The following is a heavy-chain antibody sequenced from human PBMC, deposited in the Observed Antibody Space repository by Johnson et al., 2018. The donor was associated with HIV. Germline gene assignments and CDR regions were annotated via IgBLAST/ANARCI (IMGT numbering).Heavy chain of an antibody. J-gene: IGHJ3*02. CDR1: GFTFSSYW. CDR3: AKDRTAAGDAFDI. Sequence: VQLVESGGGVVQPGRSLRLSCVASGFTFSSYWLSWVRQAPGKGLEWVANINQDGSEKYYVDSVKGRFTISRDNSKNTLYLQMNSLRAEDTAVYYCAKDRTAAGDAFDIWGQGTLVTVSS. V-gene: IGHV3-7*01. D-gene: IGHD6-13*01. CDR2: INQDGSEK.